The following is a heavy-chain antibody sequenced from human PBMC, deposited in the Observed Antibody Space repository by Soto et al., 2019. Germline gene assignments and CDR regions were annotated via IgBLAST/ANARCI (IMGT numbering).Heavy chain of an antibody. Sequence: GESLRISSAPAGITTSVFATIWVRQASGKGLEWVGRIRSKANSYATAYAASVKGRFTISRDDSKNTAYLQMNSLKTEDTAVYYCTIRSSNPGTFDYWGQGT. CDR2: IRSKANSYAT. J-gene: IGHJ4*02. CDR1: GITTSVFA. D-gene: IGHD1-1*01. V-gene: IGHV3-73*01. CDR3: TIRSSNPGTFDY.